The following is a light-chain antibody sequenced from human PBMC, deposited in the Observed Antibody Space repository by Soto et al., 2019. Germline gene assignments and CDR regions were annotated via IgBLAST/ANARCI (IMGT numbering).Light chain of an antibody. CDR1: SSDVGGYNY. J-gene: IGLJ1*01. CDR3: SSYTSSNTFYV. CDR2: EVS. V-gene: IGLV2-14*01. Sequence: QSALTQPASVSGSPGQSITISCTGTSSDVGGYNYVSWYQQHPGKVPKLMIYEVSNRPSGVSNRFSGSKSGNTASLTISGLRAEDEADYYCSSYTSSNTFYVFGTGTKVTVL.